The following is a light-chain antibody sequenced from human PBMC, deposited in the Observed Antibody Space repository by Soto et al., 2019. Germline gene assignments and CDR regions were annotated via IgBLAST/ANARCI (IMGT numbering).Light chain of an antibody. CDR1: QSISRW. V-gene: IGKV1-5*01. CDR2: DAS. CDR3: QQYESYSRT. J-gene: IGKJ1*01. Sequence: DIQITQSPSTLSASVGDRVTITCRASQSISRWLVWYQQKPGKAPKLLIYDASSLQSGVPSRCSGSGSGTEFTLTMSSLQTDDFVTFCCQQYESYSRTFGKGTKVDIK.